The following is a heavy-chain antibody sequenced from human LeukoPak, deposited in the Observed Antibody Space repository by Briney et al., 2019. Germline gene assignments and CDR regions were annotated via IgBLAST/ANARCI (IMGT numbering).Heavy chain of an antibody. V-gene: IGHV4-39*01. CDR1: GGSIISSSYY. CDR2: IYYSGST. CDR3: ARHTIVVVPAAIGARWFDP. D-gene: IGHD2-2*02. Sequence: SETLSLTCTVSGGSIISSSYYWGWVRQPPGKGLEWIGSIYYSGSTYYNPSLKSRVTISVDTSKNQFSLKLSSVTAADTAVYYCARHTIVVVPAAIGARWFDPWGQGTLVTVSS. J-gene: IGHJ5*02.